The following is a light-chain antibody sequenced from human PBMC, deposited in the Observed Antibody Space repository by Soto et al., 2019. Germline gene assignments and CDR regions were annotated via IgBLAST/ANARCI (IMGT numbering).Light chain of an antibody. CDR2: GAS. J-gene: IGKJ2*01. Sequence: EVLMTQSPATLSVSPGERATLSCRASQSVSRNLAWYQQKPGQAPRLLIYGASTRAPGIPDRFSGSGPGTDFTLTISSLLSEYLAVSFCQQYDTCPPAFGQGTKVEIK. V-gene: IGKV3-15*01. CDR1: QSVSRN. CDR3: QQYDTCPPA.